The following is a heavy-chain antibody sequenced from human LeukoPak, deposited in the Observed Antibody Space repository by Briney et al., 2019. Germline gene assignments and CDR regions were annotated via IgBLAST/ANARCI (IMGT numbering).Heavy chain of an antibody. CDR1: GYTFTSYD. V-gene: IGHV1-8*01. D-gene: IGHD5-24*01. CDR3: ARVLRRDGYTQGSWNY. J-gene: IGHJ4*02. Sequence: ASVKVSCKASGYTFTSYDINWVRQATGQGLEWMGWMNPNSGNTGYAQKFQGRVNMTRNTSISTAYMELSSLRSEDTAVYYCARVLRRDGYTQGSWNYWGQGTLVTVSS. CDR2: MNPNSGNT.